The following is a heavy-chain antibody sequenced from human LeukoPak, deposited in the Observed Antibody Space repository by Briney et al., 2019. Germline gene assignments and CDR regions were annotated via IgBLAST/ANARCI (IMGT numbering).Heavy chain of an antibody. V-gene: IGHV1-8*01. J-gene: IGHJ4*02. CDR1: EYTFTSYD. Sequence: ASVKVSCKASEYTFTSYDINWVRQATGQGLEWMGWMNPDSGNTGFAQKFQGRVTMTRNTSITTAYMELSSLRFEDTAVYYCAVHLPGDYLDRWGQGTLVTVSS. CDR3: AVHLPGDYLDR. CDR2: MNPDSGNT.